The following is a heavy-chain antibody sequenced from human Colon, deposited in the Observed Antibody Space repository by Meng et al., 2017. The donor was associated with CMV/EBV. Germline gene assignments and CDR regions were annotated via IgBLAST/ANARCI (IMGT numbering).Heavy chain of an antibody. V-gene: IGHV4-34*01. CDR2: SYYTGST. J-gene: IGHJ4*01. CDR1: GESFSGYY. D-gene: IGHD2-2*01. CDR3: ARATKSSCWEVLDY. Sequence: QVQLQQLGAGLLKPSETLSLTCAVYGESFSGYYWTWIRQPPGRGLEWIGESYYTGSTNYSPSLKRRVTISLDTSKNQFSLKLNSVTAADTAVYYCARATKSSCWEVLDYWGHGTLVTVSS.